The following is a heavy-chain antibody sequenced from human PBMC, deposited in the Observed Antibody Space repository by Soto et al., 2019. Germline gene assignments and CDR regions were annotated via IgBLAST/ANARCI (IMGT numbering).Heavy chain of an antibody. V-gene: IGHV4-59*01. CDR2: IYYSGST. Sequence: PSETLSLTCTVSGGSISSYYWSWIRQPPGKGLEWIGYIYYSGSTNYNPSLKSRVTISVDTSKNQFSLKLSSVTAADTAVYYCSRVSIVRTANFYYWGQGTLVTVSS. CDR3: SRVSIVRTANFYY. CDR1: GGSISSYY. J-gene: IGHJ4*02. D-gene: IGHD2-2*01.